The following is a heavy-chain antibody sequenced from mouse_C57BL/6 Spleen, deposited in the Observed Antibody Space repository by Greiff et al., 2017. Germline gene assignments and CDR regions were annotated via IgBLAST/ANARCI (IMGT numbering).Heavy chain of an antibody. V-gene: IGHV1-81*01. J-gene: IGHJ2*01. CDR1: GYTFTSYG. CDR2: IYPRSGNT. CDR3: ATGGDYYGSRGLRDFDY. Sequence: VQLQQSGAELARPGASVKLSCKASGYTFTSYGISWVKQRTGQGLEWIGEIYPRSGNTYYNEKFKGKATLTADKFSSTAYMELRSLTSEDSAVYFCATGGDYYGSRGLRDFDYWGQGTTLTVSS. D-gene: IGHD1-1*01.